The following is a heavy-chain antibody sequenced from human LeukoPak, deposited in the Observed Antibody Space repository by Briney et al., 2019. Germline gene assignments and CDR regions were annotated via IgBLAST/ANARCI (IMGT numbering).Heavy chain of an antibody. CDR1: GYTFSGYY. Sequence: ASVKVSCKASGYTFSGYYMHWVRQAPGQGLEWMGWINPNSGGTNYAQKFQGRVTMTRDTSISTAYMELSRLRSDDTAVYYCARDPSMVRGVIIRPLFDYWGQGTLVTVSS. V-gene: IGHV1-2*02. CDR3: ARDPSMVRGVIIRPLFDY. CDR2: INPNSGGT. D-gene: IGHD3-10*01. J-gene: IGHJ4*02.